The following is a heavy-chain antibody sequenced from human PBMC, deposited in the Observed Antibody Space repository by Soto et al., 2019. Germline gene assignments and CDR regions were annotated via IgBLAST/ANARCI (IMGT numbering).Heavy chain of an antibody. J-gene: IGHJ4*02. CDR1: SGSINNNNW. CDR3: AKNGAYAIGY. Sequence: PSETLSLTCDVSSGSINNNNWWSWVRQPPGKGLEWIGEIRHGGSTNYNPSLKSRVSISVDRSNNQLSLRLGSVTAADTAVYYCAKNGAYAIGYWGQGTLVTVSS. CDR2: IRHGGST. V-gene: IGHV4-4*02. D-gene: IGHD1-26*01.